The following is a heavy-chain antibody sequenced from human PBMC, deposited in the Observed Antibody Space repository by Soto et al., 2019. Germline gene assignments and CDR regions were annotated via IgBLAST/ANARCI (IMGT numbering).Heavy chain of an antibody. V-gene: IGHV1-2*04. J-gene: IGHJ6*02. CDR3: ARGHSTDCSNGVCSFFYNHEMDV. CDR2: INPKSGGT. CDR1: GYSFTDYH. D-gene: IGHD2-8*01. Sequence: ASVKVSCKASGYSFTDYHIHWVRQAPGQGLEWLGRINPKSGGTSTAQKFQGWVTMTRDRSISTVYMELTRLRSDDSAVYFCARGHSTDCSNGVCSFFYNHEMDVWGQGTTVTVSS.